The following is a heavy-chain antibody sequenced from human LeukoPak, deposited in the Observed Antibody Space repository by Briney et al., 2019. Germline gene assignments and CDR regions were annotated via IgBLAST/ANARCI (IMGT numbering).Heavy chain of an antibody. D-gene: IGHD3-22*01. CDR3: ASYRSGYADY. CDR1: GGSISSSSYY. Sequence: SETLSLTCTVSGGSISSSSYYWGWIRQPPGKGLEWIGTIYYSGSTYYNPSLKGRVTISVDTSKNQFYLKLSSVTAADTAVYYCASYRSGYADYWGQGTLVTVSS. J-gene: IGHJ4*02. V-gene: IGHV4-39*01. CDR2: IYYSGST.